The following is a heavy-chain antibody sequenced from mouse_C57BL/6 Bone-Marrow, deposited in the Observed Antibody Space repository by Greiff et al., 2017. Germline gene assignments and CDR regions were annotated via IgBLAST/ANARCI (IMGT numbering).Heavy chain of an antibody. V-gene: IGHV5-6*01. CDR3: ARHGDGYPFAY. Sequence: VQLQQSGGDLVKPGGSLKLSCAASGFTFSSYGMSWVRPTPDKRLEWVATISSGGSYTYYPDSVKGRFTISRDNAKNTLYLQMSSLKSEDTAMYYCARHGDGYPFAYWGQGTLVTVSA. D-gene: IGHD2-3*01. J-gene: IGHJ3*01. CDR2: ISSGGSYT. CDR1: GFTFSSYG.